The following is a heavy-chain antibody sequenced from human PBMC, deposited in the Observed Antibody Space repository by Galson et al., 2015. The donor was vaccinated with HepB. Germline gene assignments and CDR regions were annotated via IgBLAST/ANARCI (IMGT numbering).Heavy chain of an antibody. D-gene: IGHD1-20*01. CDR1: GFTVSSNY. CDR2: IYTGGST. J-gene: IGHJ6*02. CDR3: ARILYNWNLNYYYGMDV. V-gene: IGHV3-66*02. Sequence: SLRLSCAASGFTVSSNYMSWVRQAPGKGLEWVSVIYTGGSTYYADSVKGRLTISRDNSKNTVYLQMNSLRPEDTAVYYCARILYNWNLNYYYGMDVWGQGTTVTVSS.